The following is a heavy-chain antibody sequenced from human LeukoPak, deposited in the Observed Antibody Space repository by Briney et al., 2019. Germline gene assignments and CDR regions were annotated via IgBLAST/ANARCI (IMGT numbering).Heavy chain of an antibody. CDR3: ARAKPFIRIVDY. V-gene: IGHV4-34*01. J-gene: IGHJ4*02. D-gene: IGHD2-15*01. Sequence: SETLSLTCAVYVGFFSGNYWNWIRQPPWKGREWIGEINHSGSTNYNPSLKSRVTIAVDTSKNQFSLKLSSVTAADTAVYYCARAKPFIRIVDYWGQGTLVTVSS. CDR1: VGFFSGNY. CDR2: INHSGST.